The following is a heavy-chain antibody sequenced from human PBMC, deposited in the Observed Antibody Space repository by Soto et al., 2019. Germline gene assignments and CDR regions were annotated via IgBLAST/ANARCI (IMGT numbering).Heavy chain of an antibody. CDR1: GYTFTSYV. CDR3: ARREFPYYYGSGSFDY. CDR2: ISAYNGNT. V-gene: IGHV1-18*01. J-gene: IGHJ4*02. Sequence: ASVKVSCKASGYTFTSYVISWVRQAPGQGLEWMGWISAYNGNTNYAQKLQGRVTMTTDTSTSTAYMELRSLRSDDTAVYYCARREFPYYYGSGSFDYWGQGTLVTVSS. D-gene: IGHD3-10*01.